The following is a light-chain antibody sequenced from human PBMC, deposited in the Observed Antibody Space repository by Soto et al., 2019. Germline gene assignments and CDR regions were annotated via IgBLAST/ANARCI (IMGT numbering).Light chain of an antibody. CDR1: QSFSGDY. V-gene: IGKV3-20*01. Sequence: VVLTQSPGTLSLSPGERATLSCRASQSFSGDYLAWYQQKPGQAPRLLIYSASLKPAGIPDRFSGSGSATDFTLTISRLEPEDFALFYCHQYGSSPITFGQGTRLEIK. J-gene: IGKJ5*01. CDR3: HQYGSSPIT. CDR2: SAS.